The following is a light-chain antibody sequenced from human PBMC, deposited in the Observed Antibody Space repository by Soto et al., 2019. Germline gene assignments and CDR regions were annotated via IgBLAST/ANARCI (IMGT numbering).Light chain of an antibody. CDR1: QGIDTY. CDR2: AAS. J-gene: IGKJ3*01. Sequence: DIQMTQSPSSLSASVGDRVTITCRASQGIDTYLAWYQQKPGQVPKLLIYAASTLQSGVPSRFSGSGSGTDFTLTISSQQSEDVATYFCQKYTSAPFTFGPGTKVDIK. V-gene: IGKV1-27*01. CDR3: QKYTSAPFT.